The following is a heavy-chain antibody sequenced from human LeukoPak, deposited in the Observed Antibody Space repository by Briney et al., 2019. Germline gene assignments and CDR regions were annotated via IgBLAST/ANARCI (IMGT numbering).Heavy chain of an antibody. CDR2: INPNSGVT. V-gene: IGHV1-2*02. J-gene: IGHJ4*02. D-gene: IGHD3-22*01. Sequence: GASVKVSCKASGYSFTDYYVHWVRQAPGQGLEWMGWINPNSGVTTYGQKFQGRVTMTRDTSISTVYMEVSGLRYDDTAVYYCARDGGIYYDNSGTYCGPGDYWGQGTLITVSS. CDR3: ARDGGIYYDNSGTYCGPGDY. CDR1: GYSFTDYY.